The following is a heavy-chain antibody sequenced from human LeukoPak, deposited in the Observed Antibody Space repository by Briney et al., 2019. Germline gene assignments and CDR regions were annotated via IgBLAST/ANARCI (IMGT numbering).Heavy chain of an antibody. CDR2: ISSTSGTI. CDR3: ARARDSDY. Sequence: GGSLRLSCAASGFTFSSFSMNWVRQAPGKGLEWVSYISSTSGTIYYADSVKGRFTISRDNAKNSLYLQMNSLRAEGTAVYYCARARDSDYWGQGTLVTVSS. J-gene: IGHJ4*02. CDR1: GFTFSSFS. V-gene: IGHV3-48*04. D-gene: IGHD5-24*01.